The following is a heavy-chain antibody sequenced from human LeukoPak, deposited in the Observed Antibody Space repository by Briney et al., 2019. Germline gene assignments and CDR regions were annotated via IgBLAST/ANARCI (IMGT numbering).Heavy chain of an antibody. CDR1: GYTFTGYY. J-gene: IGHJ4*02. V-gene: IGHV1-2*02. Sequence: GASVKVSCNTFGYTFTGYYMHWVRQAPGQGLEWMGWINPNSGGTNYAQKFQGRVTMTRDTSISTAYMEVSRLRSNDTAVYYCARDVGEYCSSINCHASDYWGQGTLVTVSS. CDR3: ARDVGEYCSSINCHASDY. D-gene: IGHD2-2*01. CDR2: INPNSGGT.